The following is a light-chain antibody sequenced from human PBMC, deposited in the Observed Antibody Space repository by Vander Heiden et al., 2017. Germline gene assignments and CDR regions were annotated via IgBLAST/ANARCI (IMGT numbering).Light chain of an antibody. CDR2: AAS. CDR1: QSISSY. V-gene: IGKV1-39*01. J-gene: IGKJ2*01. CDR3: QQSYSTPYT. Sequence: DIQMTQSPSSLSASVGDRVTITCRASQSISSYLNWYQQKPGKAPKRLIYAASSLQSGVPSRCSGSGSETDFTLTISSLQPEDFATYYCQQSYSTPYTFGQGTKLDIK.